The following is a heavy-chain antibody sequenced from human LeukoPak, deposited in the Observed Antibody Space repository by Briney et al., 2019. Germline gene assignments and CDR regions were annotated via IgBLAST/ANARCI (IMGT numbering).Heavy chain of an antibody. D-gene: IGHD6-19*01. Sequence: PGGTLRLSCAVSGFTFSSCAMSWVRRAPGKGLEWVSAISGSGGSTSYADSVKGRFTISRDNSKNTLYLQMSSLRAEDTAVYYCAKNLASEAEYFGYWGQGTLVTVSS. V-gene: IGHV3-23*01. CDR1: GFTFSSCA. J-gene: IGHJ4*02. CDR2: ISGSGGST. CDR3: AKNLASEAEYFGY.